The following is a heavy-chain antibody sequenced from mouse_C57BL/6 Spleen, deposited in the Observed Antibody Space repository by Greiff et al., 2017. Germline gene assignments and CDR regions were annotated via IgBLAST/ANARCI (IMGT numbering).Heavy chain of an antibody. J-gene: IGHJ1*03. Sequence: QVQLKQPGAELVKPGASVKLSCKASGYTFTSYWMHWVKQRPGQGLEWIGMIHPNSGSTNYNEKFKSKATLTVDKSSSTAYMQLSSLTSEDSAVYYCAGITTVDWYFDVWGTGTTVTVSS. CDR3: AGITTVDWYFDV. D-gene: IGHD1-1*01. V-gene: IGHV1-64*01. CDR1: GYTFTSYW. CDR2: IHPNSGST.